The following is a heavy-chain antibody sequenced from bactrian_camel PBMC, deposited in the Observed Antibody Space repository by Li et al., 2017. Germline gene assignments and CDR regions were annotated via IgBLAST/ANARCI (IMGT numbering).Heavy chain of an antibody. CDR1: GDIYSYLC. Sequence: HVQLVESGGGSVQAGGSLKLSCARSGDIYSYLCMGWFRQAPGKEREAVATIDTNGKAVYTDSVKGRFTILRGDLKNSLYLQMNSLKPEDTGMYICAADPGSYNRPFGTWLQPTQYKYWGQGTQVTVS. CDR2: IDTNGKA. D-gene: IGHD1*01. V-gene: IGHV3S53*01. J-gene: IGHJ4*01. CDR3: AADPGSYNRPFGTWLQPTQYKY.